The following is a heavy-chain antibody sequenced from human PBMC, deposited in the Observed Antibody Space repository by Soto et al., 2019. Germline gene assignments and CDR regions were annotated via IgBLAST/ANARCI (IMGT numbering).Heavy chain of an antibody. D-gene: IGHD1-26*01. CDR1: GGTFSSYA. J-gene: IGHJ6*02. Sequence: QVQLVQSGAEVKKPGSSVKVSCKASGGTFSSYAISWVRQAPGQGLEWMGGIIPIFGTADYAQTFQGRVPITADESTSTAYMELSSLRSEDTAVYYCASHTGSSPEGRYYYGMDVWGQGTTVTVSS. CDR3: ASHTGSSPEGRYYYGMDV. CDR2: IIPIFGTA. V-gene: IGHV1-69*12.